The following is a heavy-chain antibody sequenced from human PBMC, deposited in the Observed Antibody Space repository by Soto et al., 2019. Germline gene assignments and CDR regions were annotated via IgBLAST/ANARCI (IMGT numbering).Heavy chain of an antibody. CDR3: ASSPRFGIPDMAF. V-gene: IGHV3-48*01. Sequence: GGSLRLSCAASGFTFSSYSMNWVRQAPGKGLEWVSYISSSSSTIYYADSVKGRFTISRDNAKTSLYLQMNSLRAEDTVLYHCASSPRFGIPDMAFWGKGTPVPGS. J-gene: IGHJ6*03. CDR2: ISSSSSTI. D-gene: IGHD3-10*01. CDR1: GFTFSSYS.